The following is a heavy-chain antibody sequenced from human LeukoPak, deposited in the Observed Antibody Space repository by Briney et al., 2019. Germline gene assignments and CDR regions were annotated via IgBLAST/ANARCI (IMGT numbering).Heavy chain of an antibody. D-gene: IGHD2-8*01. CDR1: GFTLSNHW. CDR3: VRNNAMDV. V-gene: IGHV3-7*03. Sequence: GGSLRLSCAASGFTLSNHWMTWVRQVPGRGPEWVANVNRDGSETYYLDSVKGRFTISRDNAMSSLYLQMNSLRAEDTALYYCVRNNAMDVWGQGTAVIVSS. CDR2: VNRDGSET. J-gene: IGHJ6*02.